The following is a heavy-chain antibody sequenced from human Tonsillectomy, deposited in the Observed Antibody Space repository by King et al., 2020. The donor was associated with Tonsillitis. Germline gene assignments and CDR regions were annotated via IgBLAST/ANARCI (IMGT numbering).Heavy chain of an antibody. Sequence: QLQESGPGLVKPSETLSLTCSVSGGSIMTSSYYWAWIRQPPGKGLEWIGSVYQSGSSYDNPSLKSRLTISVDLSKNQFSLELTSMTAADTAVYYCARQRDYGTGAFDYWGQGTLVTVSS. D-gene: IGHD4-17*01. V-gene: IGHV4-39*01. CDR2: VYQSGSS. CDR3: ARQRDYGTGAFDY. J-gene: IGHJ4*02. CDR1: GGSIMTSSYY.